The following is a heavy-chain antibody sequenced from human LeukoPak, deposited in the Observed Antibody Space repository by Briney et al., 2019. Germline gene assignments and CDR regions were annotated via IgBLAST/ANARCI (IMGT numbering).Heavy chain of an antibody. Sequence: PSETLSPTCTVSGVSISSYYWSWIRQPPGKGLEWIGNIYYSGSTKYNPSLKSRVTISVDTSKNQFSLKLTSVTAADTAVYYCARIGNYYFDYWGQGTLVTVSS. CDR2: IYYSGST. J-gene: IGHJ4*02. D-gene: IGHD1-1*01. CDR3: ARIGNYYFDY. V-gene: IGHV4-59*12. CDR1: GVSISSYY.